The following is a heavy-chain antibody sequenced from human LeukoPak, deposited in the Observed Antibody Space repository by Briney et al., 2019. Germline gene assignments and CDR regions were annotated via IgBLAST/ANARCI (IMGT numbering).Heavy chain of an antibody. CDR1: GASIRSSSTS. CDR3: ARGIAAADY. V-gene: IGHV4-39*07. Sequence: SETLSLACTVSGASIRSSSTSWGWIRQPPGKGLEWIGSIYYSGSTYYNPSLKSRVTISVDTSKNQFSLKLSSVTAADTAVYYCARGIAAADYWGQGTLVTVSS. D-gene: IGHD6-13*01. CDR2: IYYSGST. J-gene: IGHJ4*02.